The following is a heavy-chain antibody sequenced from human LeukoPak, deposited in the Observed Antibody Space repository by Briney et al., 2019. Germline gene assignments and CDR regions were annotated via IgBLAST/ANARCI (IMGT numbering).Heavy chain of an antibody. D-gene: IGHD6-13*01. V-gene: IGHV3-66*02. CDR3: VSSTGQQLIPYDY. Sequence: GGSLRLSCAASGINVSANYMTWIRQAPGKGLEWVSLIYGAGAAYYAESVRGRFIISRDNSRNTLFLQMNSLRAEDTAVYYCVSSTGQQLIPYDYWGQGTHVAVSS. CDR1: GINVSANY. CDR2: IYGAGAA. J-gene: IGHJ4*02.